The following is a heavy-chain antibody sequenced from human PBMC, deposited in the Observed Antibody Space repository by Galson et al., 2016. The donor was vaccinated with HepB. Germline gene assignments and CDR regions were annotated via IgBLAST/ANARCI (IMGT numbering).Heavy chain of an antibody. D-gene: IGHD2-21*02. Sequence: ETLSLTYAVSGASFTRNDWWSWVRQPPGKGLEWIGEVYYSGSTNYNPSLKSRVTMSVDKSKNQFFLRLNSVTAADTAVYFCARVLRTAFNVFYFDYWGQGTLVTVSS. V-gene: IGHV4-4*01. CDR3: ARVLRTAFNVFYFDY. CDR1: GASFTRNDW. CDR2: VYYSGST. J-gene: IGHJ4*02.